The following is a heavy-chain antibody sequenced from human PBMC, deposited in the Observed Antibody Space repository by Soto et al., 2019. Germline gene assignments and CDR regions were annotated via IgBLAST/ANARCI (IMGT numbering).Heavy chain of an antibody. V-gene: IGHV3-11*01. CDR3: AREIAAAGISYFDS. CDR1: GFTFSDFY. CDR2: ISSSGRTI. Sequence: QVQLVESGGGLVKPGGSLRLSCEAFGFTFSDFYMSWVRQAPGKGLEWVSHISSSGRTIYYGDSVKGRFTISRDNAKNSLHLQMNSLRADDPAVYYCAREIAAAGISYFDSWGQGTLVTVSS. D-gene: IGHD6-13*01. J-gene: IGHJ4*02.